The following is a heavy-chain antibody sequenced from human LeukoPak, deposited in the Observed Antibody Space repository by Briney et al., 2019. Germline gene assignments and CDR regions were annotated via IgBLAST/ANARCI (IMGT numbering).Heavy chain of an antibody. J-gene: IGHJ6*03. CDR2: ISSSGSTI. CDR1: GFTFSSYE. D-gene: IGHD6-19*01. CDR3: AKAAVADYYYYYYMDV. Sequence: GGSLRLSCAASGFTFSSYEMNWVRQAPGKGLEWVSYISSSGSTIYYADSVKGRFTISRDNAKNSLYLQMNSLRAEDTAVYYCAKAAVADYYYYYYMDVWGKGTTVTISS. V-gene: IGHV3-48*03.